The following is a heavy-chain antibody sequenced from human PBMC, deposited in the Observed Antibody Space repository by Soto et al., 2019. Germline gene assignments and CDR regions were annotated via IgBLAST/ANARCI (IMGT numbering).Heavy chain of an antibody. D-gene: IGHD4-4*01. CDR3: ANTPNRNRYSNRGGSVGY. CDR1: GFTFSSYA. J-gene: IGHJ4*02. CDR2: ISGSGGST. Sequence: GGSLRLSCAVSGFTFSSYAMSWVRQAPGKGLEWVSAISGSGGSTYYADSVKGRFTISRDNSKNTLYLQMNSLRAEDTAVYYCANTPNRNRYSNRGGSVGYWGQGTLVTVSS. V-gene: IGHV3-23*01.